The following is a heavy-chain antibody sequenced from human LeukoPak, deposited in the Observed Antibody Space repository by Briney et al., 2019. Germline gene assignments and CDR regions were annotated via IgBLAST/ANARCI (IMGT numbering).Heavy chain of an antibody. CDR3: TTVRGSSYQYFQR. CDR1: GFTFTNAW. J-gene: IGHJ1*01. V-gene: IGHV3-15*01. Sequence: GGSLRLSYASSGFTFTNAWMSWVRQAPGKGLEWVGRIKSKTDGGTTDYAAPVKGRFTISRDDSKTTLYLQMNSLKSEDTAVYYCTTVRGSSYQYFQRWGQGTLVTVSS. D-gene: IGHD6-13*01. CDR2: IKSKTDGGTT.